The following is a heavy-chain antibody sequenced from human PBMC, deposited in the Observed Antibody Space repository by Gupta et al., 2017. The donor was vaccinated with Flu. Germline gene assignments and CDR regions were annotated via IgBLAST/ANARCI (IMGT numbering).Heavy chain of an antibody. CDR1: GFTFSRYE. V-gene: IGHV3-48*03. Sequence: EVQLVESGGGLVQPGGSLRLSCAASGFTFSRYEMNWVRQAPGKGLEWVSYISRSGSTIYYADSVKGRFTISRDNAKNSLYLQMNSLRAEDTAVYHCATNYGAIDYWGQGTLVTVSS. CDR3: ATNYGAIDY. CDR2: ISRSGSTI. D-gene: IGHD4-17*01. J-gene: IGHJ4*02.